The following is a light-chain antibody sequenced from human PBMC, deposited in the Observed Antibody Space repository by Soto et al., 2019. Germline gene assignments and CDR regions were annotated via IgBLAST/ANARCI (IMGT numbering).Light chain of an antibody. CDR1: SSNVGDNA. CDR3: EAWDDSLNGWV. J-gene: IGLJ3*02. CDR2: YDD. Sequence: QSVLTPPPSVSEAPRQRVTISCSGSSSNVGDNAVNWYQQLPGKAPKLLIYYDDLLTSGVSDRFSGSKSGTSASLAISGLQSEDEGDYYCEAWDDSLNGWVFGGGTKLTVL. V-gene: IGLV1-36*01.